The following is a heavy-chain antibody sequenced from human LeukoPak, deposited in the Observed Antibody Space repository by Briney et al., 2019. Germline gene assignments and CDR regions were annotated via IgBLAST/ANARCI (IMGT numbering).Heavy chain of an antibody. V-gene: IGHV3-23*01. CDR3: ARGYCSSTSCYAGFDY. Sequence: PGGSLRLSCAASGFTFGSYAMSWVRQAPGKGLEWVSVIIGSGGSTYYADSVKGRFTISRDNSKDTLYLQMNSLRAEDTAVYYCARGYCSSTSCYAGFDYWGQGTLVTVSS. D-gene: IGHD2-2*01. CDR2: IIGSGGST. J-gene: IGHJ4*02. CDR1: GFTFGSYA.